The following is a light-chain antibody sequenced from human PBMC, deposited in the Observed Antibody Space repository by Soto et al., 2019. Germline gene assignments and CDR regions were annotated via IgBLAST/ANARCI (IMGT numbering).Light chain of an antibody. CDR1: SSDVGRYNL. Sequence: QSVLTQPASVSGSLGQSITISCTGSSSDVGRYNLVSWYQQPPSTAPKLLIYEDIERPSGVSHRFSGYKSGTTASLTIGGLSAEDEADYYCGSYAGVTSVVFGGGTKLTVL. J-gene: IGLJ2*01. V-gene: IGLV2-23*01. CDR2: EDI. CDR3: GSYAGVTSVV.